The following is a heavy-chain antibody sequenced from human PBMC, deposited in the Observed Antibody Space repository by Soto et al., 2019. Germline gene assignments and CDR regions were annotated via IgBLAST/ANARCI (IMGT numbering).Heavy chain of an antibody. CDR1: GFTFSSYA. D-gene: IGHD2-15*01. V-gene: IGHV3-64*01. CDR3: ARGVVVVVATYDMDV. CDR2: ISSNGGST. Sequence: EVQLVESGGGLVQPGGSLRLSCAASGFTFSSYAMHWVRQAPGKGLEYVSAISSNGGSTYYANSVKGRFTISRDNSKNTLYLQMGSLRAEDMAVYYCARGVVVVVATYDMDVWGQGTTVTVSS. J-gene: IGHJ6*02.